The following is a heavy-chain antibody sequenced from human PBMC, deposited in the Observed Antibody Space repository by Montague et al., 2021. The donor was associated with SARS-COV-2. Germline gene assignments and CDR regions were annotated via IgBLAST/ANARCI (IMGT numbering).Heavy chain of an antibody. CDR1: GFTFSSHA. CDR2: ISGSGYST. Sequence: SLRLSCAASGFTFSSHAMSWVRQAPGEGLEWVSAISGSGYSTYYVDSVKGRFTISRDNSKSTLHLLMNSLRAEDTAVYYCVRSFYCSSSSCSGSYYYGMDLWGQGTTVTVSS. V-gene: IGHV3-23*01. D-gene: IGHD2-2*01. J-gene: IGHJ6*02. CDR3: VRSFYCSSSSCSGSYYYGMDL.